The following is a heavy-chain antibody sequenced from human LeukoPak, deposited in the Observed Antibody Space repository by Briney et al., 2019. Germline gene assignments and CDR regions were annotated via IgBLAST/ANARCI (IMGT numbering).Heavy chain of an antibody. Sequence: PSETLSLTCTVSGGSISSSSYYWGWIRQPPGKGLEWIGEINHSGSTNYNPSLKSRVTISVDTSKNQFSLKLSSVTAADTAVYYCASNTYYYGSGSYYNLDYWGQGTLVTVSS. V-gene: IGHV4-39*07. J-gene: IGHJ4*02. CDR3: ASNTYYYGSGSYYNLDY. D-gene: IGHD3-10*01. CDR2: INHSGST. CDR1: GGSISSSSYY.